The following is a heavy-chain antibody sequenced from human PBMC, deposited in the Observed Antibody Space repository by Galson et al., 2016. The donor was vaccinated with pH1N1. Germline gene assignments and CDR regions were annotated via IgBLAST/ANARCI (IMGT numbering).Heavy chain of an antibody. CDR2: ISAYDGNT. V-gene: IGHV1-18*04. Sequence: SVKVSCKASGYTFTSYGVSWVRQAPGQVLEWMGWISAYDGNTNYAQKLQGRVTMTTDTSTTTADMELRSLRSDDTAVYYCARDEGFSRVWGQGTTVTVSS. J-gene: IGHJ6*02. CDR1: GYTFTSYG. D-gene: IGHD2/OR15-2a*01. CDR3: ARDEGFSRV.